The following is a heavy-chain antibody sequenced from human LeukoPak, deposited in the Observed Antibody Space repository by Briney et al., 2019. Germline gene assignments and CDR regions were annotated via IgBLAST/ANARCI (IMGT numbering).Heavy chain of an antibody. Sequence: GRSLRLSCAGSGFIFNNYAMHWVRQPPGKGLEWVSGISWNSGSIDYADSVKGRFTISRDNAKNSLYLQMNSLRPEDTALYYCVKDMNPGGADVWGQGTTVTVSS. CDR2: ISWNSGSI. CDR3: VKDMNPGGADV. V-gene: IGHV3-9*01. J-gene: IGHJ6*02. D-gene: IGHD3-10*01. CDR1: GFIFNNYA.